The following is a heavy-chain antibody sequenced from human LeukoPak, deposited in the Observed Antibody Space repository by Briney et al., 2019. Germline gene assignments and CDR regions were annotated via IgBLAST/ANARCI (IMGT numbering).Heavy chain of an antibody. CDR1: GGSISSYY. J-gene: IGHJ6*02. Sequence: SDTLSLTCTVSGGSISSYYWSWIRQPPGKGLEWIGWIYYSGNTNYNPSLKSRVTISVDTSKNQFALKLSSVTAADTAVYFCARTIAVGGMVYGLDVWRQGTTTTVSS. CDR3: ARTIAVGGMVYGLDV. D-gene: IGHD6-19*01. CDR2: IYYSGNT. V-gene: IGHV4-59*08.